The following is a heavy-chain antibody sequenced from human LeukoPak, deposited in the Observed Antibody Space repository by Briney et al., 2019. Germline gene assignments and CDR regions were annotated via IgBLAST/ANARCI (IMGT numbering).Heavy chain of an antibody. J-gene: IGHJ5*02. V-gene: IGHV3-33*06. CDR3: AKDYYDSSGPPAGFDP. CDR1: GFTFSSYG. Sequence: GRSLRLSCAASGFTFSSYGMHWVRQVPGKGLEWVAVIWYDGSNKYYADSVKGRFTISRDNSKNTLYLQMNSLRAEDTAVYYCAKDYYDSSGPPAGFDPWGQGTLVTVSS. D-gene: IGHD3-22*01. CDR2: IWYDGSNK.